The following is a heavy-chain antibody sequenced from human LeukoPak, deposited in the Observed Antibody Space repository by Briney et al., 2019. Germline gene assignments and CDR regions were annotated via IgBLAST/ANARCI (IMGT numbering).Heavy chain of an antibody. V-gene: IGHV3-7*01. D-gene: IGHD2-15*01. Sequence: GGSLRLSCAASGFTFSSHWMTWIRQAPGKGLEWVASIKKDVNENYYVDSVKGRFTISRDNAKNSLYLIMNSLRVEDTAVYYCARDPHSANFWGQGTLVTVSS. J-gene: IGHJ4*02. CDR3: ARDPHSANF. CDR2: IKKDVNEN. CDR1: GFTFSSHW.